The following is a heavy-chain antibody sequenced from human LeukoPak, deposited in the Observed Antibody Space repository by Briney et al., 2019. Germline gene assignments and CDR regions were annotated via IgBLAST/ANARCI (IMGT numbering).Heavy chain of an antibody. Sequence: PSETLSLTCALDGGSLSGYYWSWIRQPPGKGLEWIGEINHSGSTNYNPSLKSRVTISVDTSKNQFSLKLSSVAAADTAVYYCAGREGFLGYWGQGTLVTVSS. V-gene: IGHV4-34*01. D-gene: IGHD5-24*01. J-gene: IGHJ4*02. CDR2: INHSGST. CDR3: AGREGFLGY. CDR1: GGSLSGYY.